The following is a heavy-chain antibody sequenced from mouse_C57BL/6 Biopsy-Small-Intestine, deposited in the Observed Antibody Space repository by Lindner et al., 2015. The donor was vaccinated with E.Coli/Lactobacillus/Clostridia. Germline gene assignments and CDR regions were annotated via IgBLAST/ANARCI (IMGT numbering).Heavy chain of an antibody. Sequence: VQLQESGGGLVQPKGSLKLSCAASGFTFNAFAMHWVRQAPGKGLELIARIRSKSSYYATFYADSVRDRFTISRDDSQSLLFLQMNNLKTEDTAMYYCVRVSYYGSSFDAMDFWGQGTSVTVSS. D-gene: IGHD1-1*01. CDR3: VRVSYYGSSFDAMDF. CDR1: GFTFNAFA. V-gene: IGHV10-3*01. J-gene: IGHJ4*01. CDR2: IRSKSSYYAT.